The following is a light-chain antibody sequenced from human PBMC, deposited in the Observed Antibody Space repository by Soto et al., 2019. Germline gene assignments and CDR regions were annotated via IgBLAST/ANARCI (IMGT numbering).Light chain of an antibody. CDR1: SSVFCGYTY. CDR3: SSYTSSSTGG. V-gene: IGLV2-14*01. Sequence: QSVLTQPASVSGSPGQSITISCTGTSSVFCGYTYVSWYQQHLGKAPKLMIYDVSNRLSGVSNRFSGSKSGNTASLTIFGLQAEDEADYYCSSYTSSSTGGFGTGTKVTVL. J-gene: IGLJ1*01. CDR2: DVS.